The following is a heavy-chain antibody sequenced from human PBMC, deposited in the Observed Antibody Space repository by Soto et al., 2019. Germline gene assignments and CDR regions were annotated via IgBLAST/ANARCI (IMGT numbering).Heavy chain of an antibody. CDR1: GGTFSSYA. V-gene: IGHV1-69*13. J-gene: IGHJ6*02. D-gene: IGHD3-16*01. CDR3: ARARGDMGGYYYYYGMDV. Sequence: ASVKVSCKTSGGTFSSYAISWVRQAPGQGLEWMGGIIPIFGTANYAQKFQGRVTITADESTSTAYMELSSLRSEDTAVYYCARARGDMGGYYYYYGMDVWGQGTTVTVSS. CDR2: IIPIFGTA.